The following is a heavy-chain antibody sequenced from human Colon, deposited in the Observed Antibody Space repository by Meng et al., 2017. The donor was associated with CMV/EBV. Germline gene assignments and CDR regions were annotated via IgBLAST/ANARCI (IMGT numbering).Heavy chain of an antibody. D-gene: IGHD1-26*01. CDR2: ITWNSDNI. CDR1: GFTFDDYA. J-gene: IGHJ4*02. Sequence: GGSLRLSCAASGFTFDDYAMHWVRQAPGEGLEWVSSITWNSDNIYYVDSVKGRFTISRDNAQNSLYLQMNNLRPEDTAFYYCARSGGIVGGRAFFDSWGQGTLVTVSS. V-gene: IGHV3-9*01. CDR3: ARSGGIVGGRAFFDS.